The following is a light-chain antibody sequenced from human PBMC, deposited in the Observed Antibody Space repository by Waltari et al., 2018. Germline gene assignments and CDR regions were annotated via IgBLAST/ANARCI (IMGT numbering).Light chain of an antibody. Sequence: DIVMNQSPDSLAVSLGERDTINCKSSQSVLYSANNKDYLAWYQQKPGQPAKLLIYWASTREFGVPDRFSGSGSGTDFTLTISSLQAEDVAVYYCQQYYSIPLTFGGGTKVEIK. V-gene: IGKV4-1*01. CDR1: QSVLYSANNKDY. CDR2: WAS. CDR3: QQYYSIPLT. J-gene: IGKJ4*01.